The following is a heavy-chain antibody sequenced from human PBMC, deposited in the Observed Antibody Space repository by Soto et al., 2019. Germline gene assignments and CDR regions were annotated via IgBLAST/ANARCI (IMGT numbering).Heavy chain of an antibody. J-gene: IGHJ4*02. V-gene: IGHV4-34*01. CDR3: ARGPMNGHGY. Sequence: SSETLSLTCAVYGGSFSGYYWSWIRQPPGKGLEWIGEINHSGSTNYNPSLKSRVTISVDTSKNQFSLKLSSVTAADTAVYYCARGPMNGHGYWGQGTLVTVSS. CDR2: INHSGST. CDR1: GGSFSGYY. D-gene: IGHD1-1*01.